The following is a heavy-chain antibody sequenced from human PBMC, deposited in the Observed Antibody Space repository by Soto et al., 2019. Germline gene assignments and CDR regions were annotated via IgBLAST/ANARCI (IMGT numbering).Heavy chain of an antibody. J-gene: IGHJ6*02. V-gene: IGHV1-69*01. CDR2: IIPIFGTA. CDR1: GGTFSSYA. Sequence: QVQLVQSGAEVKKPGSSVKVSCKASGGTFSSYAISWVRQAPGQGLEWMGGIIPIFGTANYAQKFQGRVTITADESTSTAYMELSSLRSEDTAVYYCARDRGKIFITTGYGMDVWGQGTTVTVSS. CDR3: ARDRGKIFITTGYGMDV. D-gene: IGHD3-22*01.